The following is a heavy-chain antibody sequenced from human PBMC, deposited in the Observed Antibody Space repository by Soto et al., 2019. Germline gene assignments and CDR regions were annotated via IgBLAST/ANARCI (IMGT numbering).Heavy chain of an antibody. CDR3: AKQTVELSLGGFDP. D-gene: IGHD3-10*01. V-gene: IGHV1-46*01. J-gene: IGHJ5*02. CDR1: GYTFANYY. CDR2: INPSGGAT. Sequence: QVRLVQSGAEVQKPGASVKLSCEASGYTFANYYVHWVRQAPGQGLEWMGKINPSGGATTYAQKFQGRVTITWAVSAKSVYMEMRRLSGDDTAVYHCAKQTVELSLGGFDPWGQGTLVTVSS.